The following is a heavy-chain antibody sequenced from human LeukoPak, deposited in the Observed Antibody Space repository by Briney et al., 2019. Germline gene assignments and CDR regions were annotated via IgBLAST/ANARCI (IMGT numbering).Heavy chain of an antibody. CDR1: GFTITDYA. CDR2: VAGRDGTA. D-gene: IGHD1-1*01. CDR3: VKGSGNSDYYFDS. Sequence: GGSLRLSCATSGFTITDYAISWVRQAPGTGLEWVSGVAGRDGTAYYADSAKGRFTISRDTSTNTVYLQMFSLRAEDTALYYCVKGSGNSDYYFDSWGQGTLVAVSS. J-gene: IGHJ4*02. V-gene: IGHV3-23*01.